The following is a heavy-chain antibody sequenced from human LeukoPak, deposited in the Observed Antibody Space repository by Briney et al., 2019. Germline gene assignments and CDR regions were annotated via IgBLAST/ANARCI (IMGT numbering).Heavy chain of an antibody. CDR2: ISYDGSNK. J-gene: IGHJ4*02. D-gene: IGHD6-13*01. CDR1: GFTLSSYG. Sequence: GGSLRLSCAASGFTLSSYGMHWVRQAPGKGLEWVAVISYDGSNKYYADSVKGRFTISRDNSKNTLYLQMNSLRAEDTAVYYCAKDWRSSSALAVVDYWGQGTLVTVSS. V-gene: IGHV3-30*18. CDR3: AKDWRSSSALAVVDY.